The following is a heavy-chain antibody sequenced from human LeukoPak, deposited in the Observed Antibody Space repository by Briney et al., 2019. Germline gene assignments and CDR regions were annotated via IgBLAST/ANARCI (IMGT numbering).Heavy chain of an antibody. V-gene: IGHV1-69*05. CDR1: GGTFSSYA. CDR3: ARAPEPDYYDSSGYYY. D-gene: IGHD3-22*01. CDR2: IIPIFGTA. J-gene: IGHJ4*02. Sequence: GASVKVSCKASGGTFSSYAISWVRQAPGQGLEWMGRIIPIFGTANYAQKFQGRVTITTDESTSTAYMELSSLRSEDTAVYYCARAPEPDYYDSSGYYYWGQGTLVTVSS.